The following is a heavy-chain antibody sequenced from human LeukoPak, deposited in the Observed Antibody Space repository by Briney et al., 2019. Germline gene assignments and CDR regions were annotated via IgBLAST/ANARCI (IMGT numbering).Heavy chain of an antibody. J-gene: IGHJ4*02. CDR1: GFTFSSYS. CDR3: SRGEDIVATKYYFDC. Sequence: GGSLRLSCAASGFTFSSYSFNWVRQAPGKGLEWVSSISISSTYIYYADSVKGRFAISRDNAKNSLYLQMNSLRAEDTAVYFCSRGEDIVATKYYFDCWGQGTLVTVSS. CDR2: ISISSTYI. V-gene: IGHV3-21*01. D-gene: IGHD5-12*01.